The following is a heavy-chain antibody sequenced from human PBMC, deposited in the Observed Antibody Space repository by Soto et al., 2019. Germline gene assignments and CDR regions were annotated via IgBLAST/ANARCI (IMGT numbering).Heavy chain of an antibody. Sequence: QVQLVESGGGVVQPGRSLTLSCAASGFTLNDYAMHWVHQAPGKGLEWVSLMSFDGRNKDYADAVEGRFTISRDNSKNTLYLQMSSLTPEDTAVYYCARDSSFYYGQGWFDPWGQGTLVTVS. V-gene: IGHV3-30*04. CDR2: MSFDGRNK. CDR1: GFTLNDYA. J-gene: IGHJ5*02. D-gene: IGHD2-15*01. CDR3: ARDSSFYYGQGWFDP.